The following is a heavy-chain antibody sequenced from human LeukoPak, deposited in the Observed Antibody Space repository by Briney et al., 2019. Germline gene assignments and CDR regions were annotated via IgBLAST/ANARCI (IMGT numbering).Heavy chain of an antibody. CDR2: VDPSDSYT. CDR1: GYSFTSYW. Sequence: GESLKISCKGSGYSFTSYWISWVRQMPGKGLEWMGRVDPSDSYTNYSPSFQGHVTISADKSISTAYLQWSSLKASDTAMYYCARLLDIVATASDYWGQGTLVTVSS. V-gene: IGHV5-10-1*01. J-gene: IGHJ4*02. D-gene: IGHD5-12*01. CDR3: ARLLDIVATASDY.